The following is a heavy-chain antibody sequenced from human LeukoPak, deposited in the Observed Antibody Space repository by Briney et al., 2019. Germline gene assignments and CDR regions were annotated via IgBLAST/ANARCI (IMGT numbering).Heavy chain of an antibody. V-gene: IGHV4-34*01. J-gene: IGHJ6*03. CDR1: GGSFSGYY. CDR3: AGGSSGSYPYYYYYMDV. CDR2: INHSGST. Sequence: SQTLSLTCAVYGGSFSGYYWSWIRQPPGKGLEWIGEINHSGSTNYNPSLKSRVTISVDTSKNQFSLKLSSVTAADTAVYYCAGGSSGSYPYYYYYMDVWGKGTTVTVSS. D-gene: IGHD1-26*01.